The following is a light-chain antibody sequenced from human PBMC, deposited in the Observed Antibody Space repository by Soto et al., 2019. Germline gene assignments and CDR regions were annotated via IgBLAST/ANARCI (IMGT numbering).Light chain of an antibody. Sequence: LTQSTGTLSLSPGARATLSCMASQSVSSSCFAGDQRKAGPAPWLLIYGASNRATGMPDRFSGSGSGRAYARVIWRQESQEFVVYYCLPYGRSGAIGQGTKVEI. CDR1: QSVSSSC. CDR3: LPYGRSGA. J-gene: IGKJ1*01. V-gene: IGKV3-20*01. CDR2: GAS.